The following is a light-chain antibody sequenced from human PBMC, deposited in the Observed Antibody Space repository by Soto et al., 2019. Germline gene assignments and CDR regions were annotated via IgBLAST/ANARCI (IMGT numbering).Light chain of an antibody. CDR3: QQYNTSPST. CDR1: QSIGSW. J-gene: IGKJ2*01. V-gene: IGKV1-5*03. CDR2: KAS. Sequence: DNQMTQSPSTLSASVGDRVTITCRASQSIGSWLDWYKQTPGEAPKLLIYKASTLESGVPSRFSGSGSGTELTLTISRLQPDDFVTCYCQQYNTSPSTFGQGTKLDIK.